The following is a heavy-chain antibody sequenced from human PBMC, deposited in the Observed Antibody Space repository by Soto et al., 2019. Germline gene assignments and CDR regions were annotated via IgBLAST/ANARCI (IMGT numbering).Heavy chain of an antibody. CDR3: ARNGYSISSYNWFDP. CDR1: GYSFTSYW. D-gene: IGHD6-13*01. Sequence: GESLKISCKGSGYSFTSYWISWVRQMPGKGLEWMGRIDPSDSYTNYSPSFQGHVTISADKSISTAYLQWSSLKASDTAMYYCARNGYSISSYNWFDPWGQGTLVTVSS. J-gene: IGHJ5*02. CDR2: IDPSDSYT. V-gene: IGHV5-10-1*01.